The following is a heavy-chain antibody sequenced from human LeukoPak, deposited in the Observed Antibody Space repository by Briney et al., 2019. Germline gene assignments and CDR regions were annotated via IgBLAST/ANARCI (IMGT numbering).Heavy chain of an antibody. CDR2: IKEDGSER. Sequence: PGGSLRLSCEGSAFIFSGHWMNWVRQTPGKGLEWVASIKEDGSERQYVDSVKGRFSISRDNTKGSLFLQLNSLRAEDTAVYYCARDGYNWIPNDYWGQGTLVTVSS. V-gene: IGHV3-7*03. CDR3: ARDGYNWIPNDY. CDR1: AFIFSGHW. J-gene: IGHJ4*02. D-gene: IGHD5-24*01.